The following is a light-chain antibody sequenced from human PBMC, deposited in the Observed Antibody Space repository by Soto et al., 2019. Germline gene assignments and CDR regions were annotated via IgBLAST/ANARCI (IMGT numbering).Light chain of an antibody. J-gene: IGLJ3*02. Sequence: QSALTQPASVSGSPGQSITISCTGTSSDIGAYNYVSWYQQHPGKAPKLLIFKVSNRPSGISGRFSGSKSGNTASLTISGLQAEDEADYYCMSYIESTSTHWVLGGGTKVPS. V-gene: IGLV2-14*03. CDR2: KVS. CDR1: SSDIGAYNY. CDR3: MSYIESTSTHWV.